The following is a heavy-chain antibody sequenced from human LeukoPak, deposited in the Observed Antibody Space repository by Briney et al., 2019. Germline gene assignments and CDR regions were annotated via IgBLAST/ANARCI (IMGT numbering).Heavy chain of an antibody. Sequence: GGSLRLSCAASGFTFSSYSMNWVRQAPGKGLEWVAFIGSASSYVFYADSVKGRFTISRDNAKNSLYLQMNSLKAEDTAIYYCATSIGVAVAFDFWGQGTLVTVTS. CDR1: GFTFSSYS. J-gene: IGHJ4*02. CDR3: ATSIGVAVAFDF. D-gene: IGHD6-19*01. V-gene: IGHV3-21*04. CDR2: IGSASSYV.